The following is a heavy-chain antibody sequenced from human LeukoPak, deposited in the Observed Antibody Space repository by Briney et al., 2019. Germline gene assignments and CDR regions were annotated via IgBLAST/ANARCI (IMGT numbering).Heavy chain of an antibody. CDR3: ARDNSVEDTAWWFDP. D-gene: IGHD4-23*01. V-gene: IGHV1-46*01. Sequence: ASVKVSCKASGYTFASYYMHWVRQAPGQGLEWMGITNPSGGSTSYAQKFQGRVTMTRDMSTSTDYMELSSLRSEDTAVYYCARDNSVEDTAWWFDPWGQGTLVTVSS. J-gene: IGHJ5*02. CDR2: TNPSGGST. CDR1: GYTFASYY.